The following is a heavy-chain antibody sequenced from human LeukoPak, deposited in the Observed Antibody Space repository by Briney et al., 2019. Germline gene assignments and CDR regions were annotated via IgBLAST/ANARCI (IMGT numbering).Heavy chain of an antibody. CDR3: AQGHFDTSGYYSRFDN. Sequence: GGSLRLSCAASGFTFPRHAMSWVRQAPGKGLEWVASSGGSGGRTHYADSVKGRFTISRDNSQNTVYLHMNSLRADDTAVYYCAQGHFDTSGYYSRFDNWGQGILVTVSS. V-gene: IGHV3-23*01. CDR2: SGGSGGRT. J-gene: IGHJ4*02. CDR1: GFTFPRHA. D-gene: IGHD3-22*01.